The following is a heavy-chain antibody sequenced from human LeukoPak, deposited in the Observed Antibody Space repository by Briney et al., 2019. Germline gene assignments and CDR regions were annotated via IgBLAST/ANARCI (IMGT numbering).Heavy chain of an antibody. CDR1: GGSFSGYY. CDR3: ARGWGIAAAGIVSGWDY. CDR2: INHSGST. V-gene: IGHV4-34*01. D-gene: IGHD6-13*01. J-gene: IGHJ4*02. Sequence: PSETLSLTCAVYGGSFSGYYWSWLRQPPGKGLEWIGEINHSGSTNYNPSLKSRVTISVDTSKNQFSLKLSSVAAADTAVYYCARGWGIAAAGIVSGWDYWGQGTLVTVSS.